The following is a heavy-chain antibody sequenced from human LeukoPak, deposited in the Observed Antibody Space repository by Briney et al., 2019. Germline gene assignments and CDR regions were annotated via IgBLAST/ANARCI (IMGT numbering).Heavy chain of an antibody. Sequence: GASVKVSCKASGYTFAGYYMHWVRQAPGQGLEWMGWINPNSGGTNYAQKFQGRVTMTRDTSVSTAYMELSRLRSDDTAVYYCARVQGPEYDFWSGSYGHRSYFDYWGQGTLVTVSS. CDR1: GYTFAGYY. D-gene: IGHD3-3*01. CDR2: INPNSGGT. V-gene: IGHV1-2*02. J-gene: IGHJ4*02. CDR3: ARVQGPEYDFWSGSYGHRSYFDY.